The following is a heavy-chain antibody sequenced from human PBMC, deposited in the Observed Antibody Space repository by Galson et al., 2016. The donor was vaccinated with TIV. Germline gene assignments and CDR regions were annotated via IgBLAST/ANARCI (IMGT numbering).Heavy chain of an antibody. J-gene: IGHJ3*02. V-gene: IGHV1-2*04. Sequence: SVKVSCKASGYTFTEYYIHWVRQAPGQGLEWMGWINPNSGGTMYAQKFQGWVTMTRDTSITTAYMDLRRLKSDATAVSYCAKIGQEHDGFDIWGQGTMVTVFS. CDR1: GYTFTEYY. CDR3: AKIGQEHDGFDI. D-gene: IGHD1/OR15-1a*01. CDR2: INPNSGGT.